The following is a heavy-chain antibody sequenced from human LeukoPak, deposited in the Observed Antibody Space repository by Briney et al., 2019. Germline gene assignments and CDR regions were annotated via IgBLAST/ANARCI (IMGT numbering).Heavy chain of an antibody. D-gene: IGHD3-9*01. J-gene: IGHJ4*02. CDR3: ARADRYYDILTGYYRQYYFDY. Sequence: SVKVSCKASGGTFSSYAISWVLQAPGQGLEWMGGIIPIFGTANYAQKFQGRVTITADESTSTAYMELSSLRSEDTAVYYCARADRYYDILTGYYRQYYFDYWGQGTLVTVSS. V-gene: IGHV1-69*13. CDR1: GGTFSSYA. CDR2: IIPIFGTA.